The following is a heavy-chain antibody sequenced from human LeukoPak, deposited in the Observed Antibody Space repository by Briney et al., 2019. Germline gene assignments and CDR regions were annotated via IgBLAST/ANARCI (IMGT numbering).Heavy chain of an antibody. V-gene: IGHV3-21*01. Sequence: GGSLRLSCAASGFTFNSYNMNWVRQAPGKGLEWVSSITSTSSYTFYADSVMGRFTISRDNAKNSLYLQMNSLRAEDTAVYYCARAITMSLPGYWGQGTLVTVSS. D-gene: IGHD3-22*01. CDR2: ITSTSSYT. CDR1: GFTFNSYN. CDR3: ARAITMSLPGY. J-gene: IGHJ4*02.